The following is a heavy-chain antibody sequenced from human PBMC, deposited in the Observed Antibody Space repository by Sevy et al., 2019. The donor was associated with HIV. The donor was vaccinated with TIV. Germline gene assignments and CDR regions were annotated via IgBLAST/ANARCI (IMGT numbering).Heavy chain of an antibody. D-gene: IGHD1-26*01. Sequence: GGSLRLSCAASGFTFIRYNMNWARQAPGKGLEWVSSVSGSSNYIYYAESLKGRFIISRDNAKDTLYLQMNSLRADDTAVYYCARGPPDGSYDYFDYWGQGTLVTVSS. J-gene: IGHJ4*02. CDR2: VSGSSNYI. V-gene: IGHV3-21*06. CDR3: ARGPPDGSYDYFDY. CDR1: GFTFIRYN.